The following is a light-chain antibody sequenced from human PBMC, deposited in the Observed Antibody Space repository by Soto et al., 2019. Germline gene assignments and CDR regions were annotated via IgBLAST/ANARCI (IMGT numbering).Light chain of an antibody. J-gene: IGLJ1*01. V-gene: IGLV2-14*01. Sequence: QSVLTQPASVSGSPGQSITISCTGTSSDIDAYNYVSWYQQHPGKAPKLMIYDVSNRPSGISNRFSGSKSGNTASLTISGLQADDEADYYCGSYTTSSNYVFXTGTNVTVL. CDR3: GSYTTSSNYV. CDR1: SSDIDAYNY. CDR2: DVS.